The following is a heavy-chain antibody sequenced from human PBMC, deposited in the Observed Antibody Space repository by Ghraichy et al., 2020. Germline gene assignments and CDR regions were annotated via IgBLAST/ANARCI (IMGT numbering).Heavy chain of an antibody. J-gene: IGHJ5*02. D-gene: IGHD5-24*01. Sequence: GGSLRLSCAASGFTFSSYSMNWVRQAPGKGLEWVSSISSSSSYIYYADSVKGRFTISRDNAKNSLYLQMNSLRAEDTAVYYCARGALWKDGYNPGGETYNWFDPWGQGTLVTVSS. V-gene: IGHV3-21*01. CDR2: ISSSSSYI. CDR1: GFTFSSYS. CDR3: ARGALWKDGYNPGGETYNWFDP.